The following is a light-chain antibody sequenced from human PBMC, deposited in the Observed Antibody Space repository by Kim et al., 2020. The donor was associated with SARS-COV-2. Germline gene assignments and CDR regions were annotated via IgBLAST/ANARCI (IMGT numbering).Light chain of an antibody. J-gene: IGKJ5*01. CDR2: GAS. CDR1: QDIRND. CDR3: LQHNSYPIT. Sequence: SPVGDRVITTCRESQDIRNDLGWYQQNSGRAPKRLIYGASSLQSGVPSRFSGTGSVTECTLTISRLQPEDFANHFCLQHNSYPITFGQGTRMEIK. V-gene: IGKV1-17*01.